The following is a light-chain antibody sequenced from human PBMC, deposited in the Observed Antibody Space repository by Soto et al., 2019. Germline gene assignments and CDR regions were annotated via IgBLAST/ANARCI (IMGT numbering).Light chain of an antibody. CDR2: DAS. Sequence: DIQMTQSPSAMSASLGDRVTITCRASQGISDSLAWFQQKPGKVPKRLIYDASTLPSGVPSRFSGSGSGTAFTLTISSLQPEDFATYFCLQYNSHPLTFGGGTKVDI. V-gene: IGKV1-17*03. CDR1: QGISDS. CDR3: LQYNSHPLT. J-gene: IGKJ4*01.